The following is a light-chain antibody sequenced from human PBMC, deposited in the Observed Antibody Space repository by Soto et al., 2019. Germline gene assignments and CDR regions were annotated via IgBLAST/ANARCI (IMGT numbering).Light chain of an antibody. J-gene: IGKJ2*01. CDR1: QNLSRN. V-gene: IGKV3-15*01. Sequence: EVVMTQSPVTXSVSPXEXATXXXRASQNLSRNLAWYQQQPGQAPRLLIFYASTRATGIPARFSGSGSGTDFTLTISSLQSEDFAVYFCQQYDKWPHTXGQGTKLEIK. CDR3: QQYDKWPHT. CDR2: YAS.